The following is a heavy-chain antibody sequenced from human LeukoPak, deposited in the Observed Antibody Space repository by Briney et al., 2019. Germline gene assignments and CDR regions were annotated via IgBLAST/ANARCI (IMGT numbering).Heavy chain of an antibody. CDR2: ISSSSSYI. V-gene: IGHV3-21*01. J-gene: IGHJ4*02. Sequence: PGGSLRLSCAASGFTFSSYSMNWVRQARGKGLEWVSSISSSSSYIYYADSVKGRFTISRDNAKNSLYLQMNSLRAEDTAVYYCARHLAGFLEWLLFDGVDYWGQGTLVTVSS. CDR1: GFTFSSYS. D-gene: IGHD3-3*01. CDR3: ARHLAGFLEWLLFDGVDY.